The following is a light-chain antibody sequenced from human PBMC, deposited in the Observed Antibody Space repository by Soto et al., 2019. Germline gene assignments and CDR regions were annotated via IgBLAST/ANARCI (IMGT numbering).Light chain of an antibody. Sequence: ILMSQSPSSLSASVGDRVTITCRASQDLDKWLAWYQQKPGRAPNLLLYNSSTLGLVVPSRFSGFGSGTEYILTLTDLQPDDFATYYCQQYSSDCTFGQGTVVEIK. V-gene: IGKV1-5*01. CDR3: QQYSSDCT. J-gene: IGKJ1*01. CDR2: NSS. CDR1: QDLDKW.